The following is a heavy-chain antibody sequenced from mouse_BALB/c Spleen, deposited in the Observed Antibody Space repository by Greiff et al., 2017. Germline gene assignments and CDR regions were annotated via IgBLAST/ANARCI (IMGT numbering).Heavy chain of an antibody. J-gene: IGHJ2*01. D-gene: IGHD2-1*01. CDR2: IYPGDGDT. V-gene: IGHV1-87*01. Sequence: VQRVESGAELARPGASVKLSCKASGYTFTSYWMQWVKQRPGQGLEWIGAIYPGDGDTRYTQKFKGKATLTADKSSSTAYMQLSSLASEDSAVYYCASNPFYFDYWGQGTTLTVSS. CDR1: GYTFTSYW. CDR3: ASNPFYFDY.